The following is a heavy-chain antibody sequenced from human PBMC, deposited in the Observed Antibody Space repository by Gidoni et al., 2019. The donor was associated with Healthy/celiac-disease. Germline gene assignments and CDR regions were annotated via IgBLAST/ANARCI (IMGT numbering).Heavy chain of an antibody. V-gene: IGHV3-49*04. J-gene: IGHJ4*02. CDR2: IRSKAYGGTT. D-gene: IGHD3-16*02. CDR3: TRYTQLQGLGELSLFPFCDY. Sequence: EVQLVESGGGLVQPGRSLRLSCTASGFTFGDYAMSWVRQAPGKGLEWVGFIRSKAYGGTTEYAASVKGRFTISRDDSKSIAYLQMNSLKTEDTAVYYCTRYTQLQGLGELSLFPFCDYWGQGTLVTVSS. CDR1: GFTFGDYA.